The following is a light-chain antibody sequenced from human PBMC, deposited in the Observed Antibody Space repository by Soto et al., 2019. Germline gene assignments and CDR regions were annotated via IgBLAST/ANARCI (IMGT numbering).Light chain of an antibody. CDR3: SSYTTGNTLV. CDR2: EIR. CDR1: TSDVGGYTY. Sequence: QSALTQPASVSGSPGQSITISCTGTTSDVGGYTYVSWYQQHPDKVPKLIIYEIRNRPSGVSDRFSGSKSGNTASLTISGLQAEDEADYYCSSYTTGNTLVFGGGTKLTVL. J-gene: IGLJ2*01. V-gene: IGLV2-14*01.